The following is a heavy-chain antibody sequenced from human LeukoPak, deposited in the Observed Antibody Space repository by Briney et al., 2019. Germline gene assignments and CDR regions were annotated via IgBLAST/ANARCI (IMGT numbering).Heavy chain of an antibody. Sequence: GGSLRLSSAASEFTFNSYNMNWVRQAPGKGLEWVSSISSSSNYIYYADSVKGRFTISRDNAKNSLYLQMKSLRAEDTAVYYCARGKTSQNIVTRKTYNWFDPWGQGTLVTVSS. CDR1: EFTFNSYN. CDR2: ISSSSNYI. V-gene: IGHV3-21*01. CDR3: ARGKTSQNIVTRKTYNWFDP. J-gene: IGHJ5*02. D-gene: IGHD2/OR15-2a*01.